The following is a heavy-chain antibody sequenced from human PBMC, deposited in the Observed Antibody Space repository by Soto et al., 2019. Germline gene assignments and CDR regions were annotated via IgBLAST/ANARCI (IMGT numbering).Heavy chain of an antibody. D-gene: IGHD6-19*01. Sequence: EVQLLESGGGLVQPGGSLRLSCVASGFTSSSYAMSWVRQAPGKGLEWVSGISGSAGSTSYADSEKGRFTISRDNSKNTLYLQMNSLRAEDTAVYYCAKDRVSGWYNPSDCWGQGTLVTVSS. V-gene: IGHV3-23*01. J-gene: IGHJ4*02. CDR1: GFTSSSYA. CDR2: ISGSAGST. CDR3: AKDRVSGWYNPSDC.